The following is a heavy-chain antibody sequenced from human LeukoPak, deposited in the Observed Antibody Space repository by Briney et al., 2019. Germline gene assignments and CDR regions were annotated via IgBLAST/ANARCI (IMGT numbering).Heavy chain of an antibody. Sequence: ETLSLTCAVYGGSFSGYYWSWIRQPPGKGLEWVSVIYSGGSTYYADSVKGRFTISRDNSKNTLYLQMNSLRAEDTAVYYCARDLMGYADYWGQGTLVTVSS. CDR2: IYSGGST. D-gene: IGHD5-18*01. V-gene: IGHV3-66*01. CDR3: ARDLMGYADY. CDR1: GGSFSGYY. J-gene: IGHJ4*02.